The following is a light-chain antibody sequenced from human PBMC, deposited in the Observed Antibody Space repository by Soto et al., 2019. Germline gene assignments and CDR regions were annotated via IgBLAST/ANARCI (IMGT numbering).Light chain of an antibody. V-gene: IGKV1-39*01. CDR2: AAS. J-gene: IGKJ5*01. CDR3: QQSYNAPIT. Sequence: DIQMTQSPSSLSASVGDRVTITCRASQSIANYLNWYQQKPGTAPKLLIFAASSLQSGVPSRLSGSGSGTDFTLTISSLQPEDFATYYCQQSYNAPITFGQGTRLEI. CDR1: QSIANY.